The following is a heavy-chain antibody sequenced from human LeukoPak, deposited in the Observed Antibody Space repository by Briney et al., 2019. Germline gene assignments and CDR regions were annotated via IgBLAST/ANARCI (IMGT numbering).Heavy chain of an antibody. V-gene: IGHV3-74*01. D-gene: IGHD3-10*01. J-gene: IGHJ4*02. CDR3: VRGGSSFDH. Sequence: GGSLRLSCAASGFTFSTYWMHWVRQAPGKGLVWVSRIKSDGSSTYADSVKGRFTFSRDNAKNTLYLQMNTLRAEDTAVYYCVRGGSSFDHWGQGTLVTVSS. CDR2: IKSDGSST. CDR1: GFTFSTYW.